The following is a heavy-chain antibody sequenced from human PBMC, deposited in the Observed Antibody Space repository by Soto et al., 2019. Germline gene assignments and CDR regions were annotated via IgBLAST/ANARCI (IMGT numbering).Heavy chain of an antibody. CDR1: GFSLSNARMG. V-gene: IGHV2-26*01. J-gene: IGHJ4*02. CDR2: IFSNDEK. CDR3: ARTLGIAVAGTKSFDY. Sequence: QVTLKESGPVLVKPTETLTLTCTVSGFSLSNARMGVSWIRQPPGKALEWLAHIFSNDEKSYSTSLKSRLTISKDTSTSQVVLSMTSMDPVDTATYYCARTLGIAVAGTKSFDYWGQGTLVTVSS. D-gene: IGHD6-19*01.